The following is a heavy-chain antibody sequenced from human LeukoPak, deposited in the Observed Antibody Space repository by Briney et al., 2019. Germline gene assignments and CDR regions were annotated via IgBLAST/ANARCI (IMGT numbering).Heavy chain of an antibody. CDR3: ARGGRGKKLRTSGYSYGTFDY. CDR2: MNPNSGNT. J-gene: IGHJ4*02. D-gene: IGHD5-18*01. V-gene: IGHV1-8*01. CDR1: GYTFTSYD. Sequence: GASVKVSCKASGYTFTSYDISWVRQATGQGLEWMGWMNPNSGNTGYAQKFQGRVTMTRNTSISTAYMELSSLRSEDTAVYYCARGGRGKKLRTSGYSYGTFDYWGQGTLVTVSS.